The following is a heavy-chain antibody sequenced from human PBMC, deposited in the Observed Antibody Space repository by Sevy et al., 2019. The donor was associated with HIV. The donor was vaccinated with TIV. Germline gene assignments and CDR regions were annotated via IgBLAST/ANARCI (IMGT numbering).Heavy chain of an antibody. CDR2: INSDGSST. J-gene: IGHJ5*02. CDR1: GFTFSSYW. CDR3: ARPAAAGIRWFDP. Sequence: GGSLRLSCAASGFTFSSYWMHWVRQAPGKGLVWVSRINSDGSSTSYADSVKGRFTISRDNAKNTLYLQMNSLRAEDTAVYYCARPAAAGIRWFDPWGQGTLVTVSS. D-gene: IGHD6-13*01. V-gene: IGHV3-74*01.